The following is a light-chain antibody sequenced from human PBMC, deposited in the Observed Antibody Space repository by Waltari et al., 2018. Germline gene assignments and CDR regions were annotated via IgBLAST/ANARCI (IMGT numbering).Light chain of an antibody. V-gene: IGKV3-20*01. CDR2: GAY. Sequence: EIVLTQSPGTLSLSLGERATVSCRASQSVSRALAWYQQKHGQAPRLLIYGAYTMATGIPERFSGSGSGTDFSLTISRLEPDDCAVYDCQHHKRLPGTFGQGTTVEI. J-gene: IGKJ1*01. CDR3: QHHKRLPGT. CDR1: QSVSRA.